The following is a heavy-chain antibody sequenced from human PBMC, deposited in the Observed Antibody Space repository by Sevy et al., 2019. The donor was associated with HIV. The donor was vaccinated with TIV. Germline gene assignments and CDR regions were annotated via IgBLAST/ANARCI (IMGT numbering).Heavy chain of an antibody. Sequence: GGSLRLSCAASGFTFSSYGMHWVRQAPGKGLEWVAVIWYDGSNKYYADSVKGRFTISRDNSKNTLYLQMNSLRAEDTAVYYCGRAISLGLRYYYYGMDVWGQGTTVTVSS. CDR2: IWYDGSNK. V-gene: IGHV3-33*01. D-gene: IGHD5-12*01. J-gene: IGHJ6*02. CDR3: GRAISLGLRYYYYGMDV. CDR1: GFTFSSYG.